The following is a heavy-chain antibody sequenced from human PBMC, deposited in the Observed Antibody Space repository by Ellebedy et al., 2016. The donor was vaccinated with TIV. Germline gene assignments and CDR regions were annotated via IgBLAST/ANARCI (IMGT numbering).Heavy chain of an antibody. CDR2: IYPGDSDT. V-gene: IGHV5-51*01. CDR3: ARHEGGIGRIAVAGKLADY. D-gene: IGHD6-19*01. J-gene: IGHJ4*02. Sequence: GGSLRLSXKGSGYSFTSYWIGWVRQMPGKGLEWMGIIYPGDSDTRYSPSFQGQVTISADKSISTAYLQWSSLKASDTAMYYCARHEGGIGRIAVAGKLADYWGQGTLVTVSS. CDR1: GYSFTSYW.